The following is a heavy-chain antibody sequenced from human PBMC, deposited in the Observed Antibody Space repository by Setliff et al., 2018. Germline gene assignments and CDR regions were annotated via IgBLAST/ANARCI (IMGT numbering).Heavy chain of an antibody. CDR3: ARDGGSSYFYGMDV. V-gene: IGHV4-61*01. CDR1: GYSISSGYY. J-gene: IGHJ6*02. D-gene: IGHD6-13*01. CDR2: IYYSGST. Sequence: SETLSLTCAVSGYSISSGYYWGWIRQPPGKGLEWIGYIYYSGSTNYNPSLKSRVTISVDTSKNQFSLKLSSVTAADTAVYYCARDGGSSYFYGMDVWGQGTTVTVSS.